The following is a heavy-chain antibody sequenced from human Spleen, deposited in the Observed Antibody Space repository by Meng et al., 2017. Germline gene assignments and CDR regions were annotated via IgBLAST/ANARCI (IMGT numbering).Heavy chain of an antibody. V-gene: IGHV7-4-1*02. CDR1: GGTFSSYA. J-gene: IGHJ6*02. D-gene: IGHD6-6*01. CDR2: INTNTGNR. CDR3: ARELSSSIYYYYYGMDV. Sequence: ASVKVSCKASGGTFSSYAISWVRQAPGQGLEWMGWINTNTGNRTYAQGFTGRCVFSLDTSVSTAYLQISSLKAEDTAVYYCARELSSSIYYYYYGMDVWGQGTTVTVSS.